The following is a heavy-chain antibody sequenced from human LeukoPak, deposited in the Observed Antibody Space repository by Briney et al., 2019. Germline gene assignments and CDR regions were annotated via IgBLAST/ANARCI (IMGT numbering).Heavy chain of an antibody. D-gene: IGHD3-22*01. V-gene: IGHV1-24*01. CDR1: GYTLTELS. Sequence: ASVKVSCKVSGYTLTELSMHWVRQAPGKGLEWRGGFDPEDGETIYAQKFRGRVTMTEDTSTDTAYMELSRLRSEDTAVYYCATDRSFLGYYDSSGYRYWCFDLWGRGTWSLSPQ. CDR2: FDPEDGET. CDR3: ATDRSFLGYYDSSGYRYWCFDL. J-gene: IGHJ2*01.